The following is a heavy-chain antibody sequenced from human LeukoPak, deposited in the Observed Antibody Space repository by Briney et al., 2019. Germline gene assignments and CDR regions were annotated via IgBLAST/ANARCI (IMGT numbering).Heavy chain of an antibody. V-gene: IGHV1-46*01. Sequence: ASVKVSCKASGYTFTSYYMHWVRQAPGQGLECMGIINPSGGSTSYAQKFQGRVTMTRDTSTSTVYMELSSLRSEDTAVYYCARDKEGYYDSSGYFVYWGQGTLVTVSS. CDR3: ARDKEGYYDSSGYFVY. J-gene: IGHJ4*02. CDR1: GYTFTSYY. CDR2: INPSGGST. D-gene: IGHD3-22*01.